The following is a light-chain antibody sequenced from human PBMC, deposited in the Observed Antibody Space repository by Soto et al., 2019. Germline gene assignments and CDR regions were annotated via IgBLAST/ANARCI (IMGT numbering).Light chain of an antibody. J-gene: IGLJ1*01. CDR3: CSYAGSSTV. V-gene: IGLV2-23*03. CDR2: EGS. Sequence: QSALTQPASVSGSPGQSITISCTGTSSDVGSYNLVSWYQQHPGKAPKLMIYEGSKRPSGVSNRFSGSKSGNTASLTISGLHAEDEADYYCCSYAGSSTVFGTGTQLTVL. CDR1: SSDVGSYNL.